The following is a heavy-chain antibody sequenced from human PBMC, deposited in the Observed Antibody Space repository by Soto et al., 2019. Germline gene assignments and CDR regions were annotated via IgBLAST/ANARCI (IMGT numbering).Heavy chain of an antibody. V-gene: IGHV4-34*01. CDR1: VGSFNGYY. CDR3: AKRRITIFGVAKHYGMDV. Sequence: PSETLSLTCAVYVGSFNGYYWSWIRQPPGKGLEWIGEINHSGSTNYNPSLKSRVTISVDTSKNQFSLKLSSVTAADTAVYYCAKRRITIFGVAKHYGMDVWGQGTTVTVSS. J-gene: IGHJ6*02. D-gene: IGHD3-3*01. CDR2: INHSGST.